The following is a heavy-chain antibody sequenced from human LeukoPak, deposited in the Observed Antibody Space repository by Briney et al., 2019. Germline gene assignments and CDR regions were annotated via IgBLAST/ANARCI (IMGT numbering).Heavy chain of an antibody. CDR3: GYYYGSGRQYDYYYYYMDV. CDR1: GYTFTAYD. D-gene: IGHD3-10*01. V-gene: IGHV1-69*05. CDR2: IIPIFGTA. Sequence: GASVKVSCNASGYTFTAYDMHWVRQAPGQGLEWMGGIIPIFGTAYYAQKFQGRVKITTDESKSTAYMELSSLRSEDTAVYYCGYYYGSGRQYDYYYYYMDVWGKGTTVTVSS. J-gene: IGHJ6*03.